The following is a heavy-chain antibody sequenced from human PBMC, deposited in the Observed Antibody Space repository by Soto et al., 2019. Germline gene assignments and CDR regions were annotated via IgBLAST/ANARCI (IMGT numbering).Heavy chain of an antibody. CDR2: VYHTGSA. CDR1: VGSIINDVW. V-gene: IGHV4-4*02. Sequence: ESLSLPCAFSVGSIINDVWWTWVRQPPGKGLEWIGEVYHTGSAAYTTSLKSRVTISVDKSKNQFSLKLNSVTAADTAVYYFAGRENSRGQFLPYYRGHGILVTV. J-gene: IGHJ4*01. CDR3: AGRENSRGQFLPYY.